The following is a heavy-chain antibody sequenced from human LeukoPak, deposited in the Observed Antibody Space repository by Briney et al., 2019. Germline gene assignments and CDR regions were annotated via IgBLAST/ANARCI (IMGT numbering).Heavy chain of an antibody. J-gene: IGHJ4*02. D-gene: IGHD2-15*01. CDR2: IYYSGST. CDR3: ARYCSGGDCYSKALDY. V-gene: IGHV4-59*01. CDR1: GGSISSYS. Sequence: SEALSLTCTVSGGSISSYSWSWVRQPPGKGLEWIGHIYYSGSTNYNPSLKSRVTISVDTSKNQFSLKLSSVTAADMAVYYCARYCSGGDCYSKALDYWGQGTLVTVSS.